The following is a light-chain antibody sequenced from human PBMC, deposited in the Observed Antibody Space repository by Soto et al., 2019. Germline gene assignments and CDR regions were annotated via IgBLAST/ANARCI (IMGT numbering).Light chain of an antibody. V-gene: IGLV2-14*01. CDR3: SSYTSSSTRLYV. Sequence: QSALPQPDSVSGSPGPSITLSCTGTSSDVGGYNYVSWYQQHPGKAPKLMIDDVSNRTSGVSNRCSGSKAGNTASLTISGLQAEDESDYYCSSYTSSSTRLYVFGTGTKLTVL. J-gene: IGLJ1*01. CDR2: DVS. CDR1: SSDVGGYNY.